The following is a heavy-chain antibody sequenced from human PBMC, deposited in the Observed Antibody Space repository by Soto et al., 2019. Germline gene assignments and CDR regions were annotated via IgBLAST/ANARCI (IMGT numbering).Heavy chain of an antibody. D-gene: IGHD3-10*01. V-gene: IGHV3-23*01. Sequence: PGGSLRLSCAASGVTFSSYAMNWVRQAPGKGLEWVSAISGSGGSTYYADSVKGRFTISRDNSKNTLYLQMNSLRAEDTAVYYCAKXYYYGSGSYPIFFDYWGQGTLVTVSS. J-gene: IGHJ4*02. CDR3: AKXYYYGSGSYPIFFDY. CDR2: ISGSGGST. CDR1: GVTFSSYA.